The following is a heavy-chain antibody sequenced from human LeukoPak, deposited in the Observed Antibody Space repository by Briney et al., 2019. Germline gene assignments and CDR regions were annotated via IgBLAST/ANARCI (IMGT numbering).Heavy chain of an antibody. CDR1: GFTFSSYG. V-gene: IGHV3-30*18. CDR3: AKASAYCGGDCYDAFDI. Sequence: GGSLRLSCAASGFTFSSYGMHWVRQAPGKGLEWVAVISYDGSNKYYADSVKGRFTISRDNSKNTLYLQMNSLRAEDTAVYYCAKASAYCGGDCYDAFDIWGQGTMVTVSS. D-gene: IGHD2-21*02. J-gene: IGHJ3*02. CDR2: ISYDGSNK.